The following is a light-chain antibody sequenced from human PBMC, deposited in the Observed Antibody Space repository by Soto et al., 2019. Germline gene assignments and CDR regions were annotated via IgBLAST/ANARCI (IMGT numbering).Light chain of an antibody. CDR1: QDINNY. CDR3: QQLNSYPRT. Sequence: DIPLTQSPSFLSASVGDRVTITCRASQDINNYLAWYQQKPGKAPKLLIYAASTLQSAVPSRFSGGGSGTEFTLTISSLQPEDFATYYCQQLNSYPRTFGQGTKVEF. CDR2: AAS. V-gene: IGKV1-9*01. J-gene: IGKJ1*01.